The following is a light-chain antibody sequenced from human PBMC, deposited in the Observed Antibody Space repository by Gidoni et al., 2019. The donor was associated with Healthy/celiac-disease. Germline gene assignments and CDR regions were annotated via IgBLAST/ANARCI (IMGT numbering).Light chain of an antibody. CDR1: QSISSW. Sequence: DIQMTQSPATLSASVGDRVTITCRASQSISSWLAWYQQKPGKAHKLLIYKASSLESGVPSRFSGSGSGTEFTLTISSLQPDDFATYYCQQYNSYSPWTFXQXTKVEIK. V-gene: IGKV1-5*03. J-gene: IGKJ1*01. CDR2: KAS. CDR3: QQYNSYSPWT.